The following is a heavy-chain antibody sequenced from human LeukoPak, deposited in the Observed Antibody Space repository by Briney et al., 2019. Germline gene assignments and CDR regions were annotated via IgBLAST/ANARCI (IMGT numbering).Heavy chain of an antibody. CDR2: ISVKSGYT. J-gene: IGHJ4*02. Sequence: ASVKVSCKASGYTFTNYGITWVRQAPGQGLEWVGWISVKSGYTNHAQKLQGRVTLSTDTSTSTAYMELRSLRSDDTAVYYCARRGAVMNKWVVTEDYWGQGTLVTVSS. CDR1: GYTFTNYG. CDR3: ARRGAVMNKWVVTEDY. V-gene: IGHV1-18*01. D-gene: IGHD1-26*01.